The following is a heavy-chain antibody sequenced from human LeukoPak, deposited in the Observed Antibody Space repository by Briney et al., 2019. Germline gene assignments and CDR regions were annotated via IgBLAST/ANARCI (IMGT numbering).Heavy chain of an antibody. Sequence: SETLSLTCTVSGGSISSSSYYWGWIRQPPGKGLEWIGSIYYSGSTYYNPSLESRVTISVDTSKNQFSLKLSSVTAADTAVYYCARVVPAAYYFDYWGQGTLVTVSS. V-gene: IGHV4-39*07. CDR3: ARVVPAAYYFDY. CDR1: GGSISSSSYY. D-gene: IGHD2-2*01. J-gene: IGHJ4*02. CDR2: IYYSGST.